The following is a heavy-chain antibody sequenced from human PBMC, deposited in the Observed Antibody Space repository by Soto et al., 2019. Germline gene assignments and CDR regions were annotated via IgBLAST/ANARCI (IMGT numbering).Heavy chain of an antibody. D-gene: IGHD5-18*01. J-gene: IGHJ4*02. Sequence: EGALRLSWAASGLTSTRYIMNWVRQAPGKGLEWVSFISSSSSTIYYTDSVKGRFTISRDNAKNSLYLQMNSLRDEDTAVYYCARDRGYTYGFDSWGQGTLVTVSS. V-gene: IGHV3-48*02. CDR1: GLTSTRYI. CDR3: ARDRGYTYGFDS. CDR2: ISSSSSTI.